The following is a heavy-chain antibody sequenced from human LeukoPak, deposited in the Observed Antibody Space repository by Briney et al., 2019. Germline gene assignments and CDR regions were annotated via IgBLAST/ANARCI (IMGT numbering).Heavy chain of an antibody. CDR2: IRSKANSYAT. V-gene: IGHV3-73*01. D-gene: IGHD3-22*01. CDR3: TRRNYYDSSGYPYYYGMDV. Sequence: GGSLRLSCAASGFTFSGSAMHWVRQASGKGLEWVGRIRSKANSYATAYAASVKGRFTISRDDSKNTAYLQMNSLKTEDTAVYYCTRRNYYDSSGYPYYYGMDVWGQGTTVTVSS. CDR1: GFTFSGSA. J-gene: IGHJ6*02.